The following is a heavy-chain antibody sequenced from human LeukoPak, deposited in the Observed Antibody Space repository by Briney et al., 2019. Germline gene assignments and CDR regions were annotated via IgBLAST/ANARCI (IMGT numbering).Heavy chain of an antibody. V-gene: IGHV4-61*02. CDR2: IYTSGST. CDR3: ARVGIAAAGLGWFDP. CDR1: GGSISSGSYY. D-gene: IGHD6-13*01. Sequence: SQTLSLTCTVSGGSISSGSYYWSWIRQPAGKGLEWIGRIYTSGSTNYNPSLKSRVTISVDTSKNQFSLKLSSVTAADTAVYYCARVGIAAAGLGWFDPWGQGTLVTVSS. J-gene: IGHJ5*02.